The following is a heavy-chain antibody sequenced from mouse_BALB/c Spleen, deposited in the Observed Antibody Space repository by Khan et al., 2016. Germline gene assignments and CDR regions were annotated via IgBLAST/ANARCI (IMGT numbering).Heavy chain of an antibody. V-gene: IGHV1-7*01. CDR1: GYTFTSYW. J-gene: IGHJ2*01. CDR3: ARWGRLDY. CDR2: INPSTGYT. Sequence: QVQLQQPGAELAKPGASVKMFCKASGYTFTSYWMHWVKQRPGQGLEWIGYINPSTGYTEYNQKFKDKATLTADKSSSTAYMQLSSLTSEDSAVYYCARWGRLDYWGQGTTLTVSS.